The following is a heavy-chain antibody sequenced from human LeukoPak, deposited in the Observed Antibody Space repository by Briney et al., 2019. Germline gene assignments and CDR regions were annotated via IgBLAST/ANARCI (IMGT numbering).Heavy chain of an antibody. CDR1: GFILSSYG. CDR3: ARDPPLITAAGSRYFQH. CDR2: IPYDGNNK. J-gene: IGHJ1*01. V-gene: IGHV3-30*02. Sequence: GGSLRLSCASCGFILSSYGMQWVRQAPGKGLEWGAFIPYDGNNKYYVASVKGRFTISRDNSKSSLYLQMNSLGAEDTAVYYCARDPPLITAAGSRYFQHWGQGTLVTASS. D-gene: IGHD6-13*01.